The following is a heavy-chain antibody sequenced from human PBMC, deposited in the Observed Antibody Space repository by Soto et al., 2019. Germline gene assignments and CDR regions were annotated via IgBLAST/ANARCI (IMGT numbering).Heavy chain of an antibody. J-gene: IGHJ5*02. D-gene: IGHD6-13*01. CDR2: ISAYNGNT. Sequence: QVQLVQSGAEVKKPGASVKVSCKASGYTFTSYGISWVRQAPGQGLEWMGWISAYNGNTNYAQKLQGRVTMTTDTSTSTAYMERRSLRSDDTAVYYFARVVPKIVAAAGIVWFDPWGQGTLVTVSS. CDR1: GYTFTSYG. V-gene: IGHV1-18*01. CDR3: ARVVPKIVAAAGIVWFDP.